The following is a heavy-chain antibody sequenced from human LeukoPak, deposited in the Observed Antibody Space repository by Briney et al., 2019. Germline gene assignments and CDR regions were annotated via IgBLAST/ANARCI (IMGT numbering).Heavy chain of an antibody. CDR2: INHSGST. D-gene: IGHD1-26*01. V-gene: IGHV4-34*01. CDR1: YY. Sequence: YYWSWIRXPPGKGLEWIGEINHSGSTNYNPSLKSRVTISVDTSKNQFSLKLSSVTAADTAVYYCARGPRGYSGSYPTGYWGQGTLVTVSS. J-gene: IGHJ4*02. CDR3: ARGPRGYSGSYPTGY.